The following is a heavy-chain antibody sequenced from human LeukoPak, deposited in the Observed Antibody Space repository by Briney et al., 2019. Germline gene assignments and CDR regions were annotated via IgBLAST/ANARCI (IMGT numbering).Heavy chain of an antibody. Sequence: GGSLRLSCAASGFTVSSYWMHWVRQAPGKGLVWVSRINSDGSSTSYADSVKGRFTISRDNAKNTLYLQMNSLRAEDTAVYYCARVGSPYCSGGSCYSGDNWGQGTLVTVSS. J-gene: IGHJ4*02. CDR2: INSDGSST. CDR3: ARVGSPYCSGGSCYSGDN. CDR1: GFTVSSYW. D-gene: IGHD2-15*01. V-gene: IGHV3-74*01.